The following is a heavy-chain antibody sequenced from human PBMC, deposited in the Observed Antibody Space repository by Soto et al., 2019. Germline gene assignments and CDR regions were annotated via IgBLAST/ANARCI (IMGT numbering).Heavy chain of an antibody. J-gene: IGHJ6*02. CDR2: IIPIFGTA. CDR3: ARYCSGGSCRTPKDYYYYGMDV. V-gene: IGHV1-69*13. Sequence: ASVKVSCKASGGTFSSYAISWVRQAPGQGLEWMGGIIPIFGTANYAQKFQGRVTITADESTSTAYMELSSLRSEDTAVYYCARYCSGGSCRTPKDYYYYGMDVWGQGTTVTVS. D-gene: IGHD2-15*01. CDR1: GGTFSSYA.